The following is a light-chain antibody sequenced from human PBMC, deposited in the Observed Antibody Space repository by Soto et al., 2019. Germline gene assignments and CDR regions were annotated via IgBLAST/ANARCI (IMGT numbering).Light chain of an antibody. CDR3: QVWDSGSAHVL. V-gene: IGLV3-21*04. CDR1: NIGSKG. J-gene: IGLJ2*01. Sequence: SYILTQPPSVSVAPGQTDTISCGGNNIGSKGVHWYQQKPGQAPVLVIYSDTDLPPVIPERFSGSNSANMATLTISRVEAGEEADYYCQVWDSGSAHVLFGGGTKLTVL. CDR2: SDT.